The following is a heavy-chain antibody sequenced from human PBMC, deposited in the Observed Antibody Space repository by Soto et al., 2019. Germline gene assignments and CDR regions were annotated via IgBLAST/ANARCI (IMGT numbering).Heavy chain of an antibody. CDR2: SSGSGGST. V-gene: IGHV3-23*01. J-gene: IGHJ4*02. D-gene: IGHD6-13*01. CDR1: GITSSSYA. CDR3: AKTGYSSSWYPGSFDY. Sequence: GLSLRLSCSASGITSSSYAMSWGRQATEKGLEWVSASSGSGGSTYYADSVKGRFTISRDNSRNTLYLQMNSLGAEDTAVYYCAKTGYSSSWYPGSFDYWGQGTLVTVSS.